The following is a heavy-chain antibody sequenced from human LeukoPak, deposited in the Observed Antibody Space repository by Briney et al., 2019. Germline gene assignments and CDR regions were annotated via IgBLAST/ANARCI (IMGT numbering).Heavy chain of an antibody. CDR2: ISGSGGST. CDR3: AREKEYYYDSSGYYSDTRYYFDY. Sequence: GGSLRLSCAASGFTFSSYAMSWVRQAPGKGLEWVSAISGSGGSTYYADSVKGRFTISRDNAKNSLYLQMNSLRAEDTAVYYCAREKEYYYDSSGYYSDTRYYFDYWGQGTLVTVSS. D-gene: IGHD3-22*01. CDR1: GFTFSSYA. J-gene: IGHJ4*02. V-gene: IGHV3-23*01.